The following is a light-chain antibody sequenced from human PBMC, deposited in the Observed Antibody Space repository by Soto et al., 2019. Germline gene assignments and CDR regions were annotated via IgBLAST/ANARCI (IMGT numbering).Light chain of an antibody. V-gene: IGKV3-20*01. J-gene: IGKJ1*01. CDR3: QQYGTAPWT. Sequence: DSVLSQSPYTLALSSGARATLVCRASQSVIKSYLAWYQQKPGQAPRLLLYGAYNRATGIPDRFSGSGSGTDFTLTISRLEPEDFAVYYCQQYGTAPWTFGQGTKVDIK. CDR2: GAY. CDR1: QSVIKSY.